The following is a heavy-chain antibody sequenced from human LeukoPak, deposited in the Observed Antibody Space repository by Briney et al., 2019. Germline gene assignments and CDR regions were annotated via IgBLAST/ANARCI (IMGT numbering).Heavy chain of an antibody. V-gene: IGHV3-30*18. CDR3: AKDGHGNGWSRFYYFDY. CDR1: GFTFSSYG. Sequence: GGSLRLSCAASGFTFSSYGMHWVRQAPGKGLEWVAVISYDGSNKLYADSVKGRFTISRDNSKNTLFVQMNSLRAEDTAVYYCAKDGHGNGWSRFYYFDYWGQGTMVTV. CDR2: ISYDGSNK. D-gene: IGHD6-19*01. J-gene: IGHJ4*03.